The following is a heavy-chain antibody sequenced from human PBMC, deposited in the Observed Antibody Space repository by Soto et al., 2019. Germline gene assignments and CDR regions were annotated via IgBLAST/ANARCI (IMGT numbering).Heavy chain of an antibody. D-gene: IGHD5-18*01. CDR1: GGTFSSYT. CDR2: IIPILGIT. J-gene: IGHJ4*02. Sequence: GASVKVSCKASGGTFSSYTISWVRQAPGQGLEWMGRIIPILGITNYAQKFQGRVTITADKSTSTAYMELSSLRSEDTAVYYCARHGTAMIPRYYFDYWGQGTLVTVSS. CDR3: ARHGTAMIPRYYFDY. V-gene: IGHV1-69*02.